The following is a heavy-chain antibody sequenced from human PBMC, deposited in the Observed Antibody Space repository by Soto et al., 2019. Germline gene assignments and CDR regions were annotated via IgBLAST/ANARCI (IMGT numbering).Heavy chain of an antibody. CDR3: ARKGYGDYWNWFDP. V-gene: IGHV4-31*03. Sequence: SETLSLTCTVSGGSISSGGYYWSWIRQHPGKGLEWIGYIYYSGSTYYNPSLKSRVTISVDTSKNQFSLKLSSVTAADTAVYYCARKGYGDYWNWFDPWGQGTLVTVSS. CDR1: GGSISSGGYY. D-gene: IGHD4-17*01. J-gene: IGHJ5*02. CDR2: IYYSGST.